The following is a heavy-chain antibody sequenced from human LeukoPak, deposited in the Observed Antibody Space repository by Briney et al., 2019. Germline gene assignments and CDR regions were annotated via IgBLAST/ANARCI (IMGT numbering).Heavy chain of an antibody. CDR2: INSDGSST. CDR1: GFTLSNDC. CDR3: VVGGGIY. Sequence: GGSLRLSCAAFGFTLSNDCTHWVRQPPGKGLVWVSRINSDGSSTMYADSVKGRFTISRDSAKNTLHLQINSLRADDTAVYYCVVGGGIYWGQGTLVTVS. V-gene: IGHV3-74*03. D-gene: IGHD1-26*01. J-gene: IGHJ4*02.